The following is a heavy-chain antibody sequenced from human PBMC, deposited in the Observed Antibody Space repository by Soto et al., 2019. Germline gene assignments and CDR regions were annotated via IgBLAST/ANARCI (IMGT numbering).Heavy chain of an antibody. CDR1: GGSISSVGYY. J-gene: IGHJ5*02. CDR3: ARDGLMDYYDSSGYYVAT. V-gene: IGHV4-30-4*02. Sequence: SDTLSLTCTVSGGSISSVGYYWSWIRQPPGKGLEWIGYIYYSGSTYYNPSLKSRVTISVDTSKNQFSLKLSPVTAADTAVYYCARDGLMDYYDSSGYYVATWGQGTLVTVSS. D-gene: IGHD3-22*01. CDR2: IYYSGST.